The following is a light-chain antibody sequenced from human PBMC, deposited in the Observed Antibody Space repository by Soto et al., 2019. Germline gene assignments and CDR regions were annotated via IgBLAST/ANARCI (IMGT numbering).Light chain of an antibody. J-gene: IGKJ4*01. Sequence: EIVLTQSPGTLSLSPGERATLSCRASPSVTSSYLAWYQQKPGQSPRRPIYVASSRATGIPDRFSGSGSGTDFTLTISRLEPEDVAVYYCQEYGNSPLTFGRGTKVEIK. CDR2: VAS. V-gene: IGKV3-20*01. CDR1: PSVTSSY. CDR3: QEYGNSPLT.